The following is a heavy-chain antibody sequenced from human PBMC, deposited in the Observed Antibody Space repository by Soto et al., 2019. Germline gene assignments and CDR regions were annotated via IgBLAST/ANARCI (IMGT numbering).Heavy chain of an antibody. D-gene: IGHD2-2*01. CDR2: VYYSGSS. V-gene: IGHV4-31*03. J-gene: IGHJ5*01. CDR3: AKLACTSSTCYFPGWFDP. Sequence: SETLSLTCTASGDSISGGASFWSWIRQPPGKGLEWIANVYYSGSSYYSPSLKSRLTISVDTTKNQFSLQLKSMTAADTAVYYCAKLACTSSTCYFPGWFDPWGQGTLVTVSS. CDR1: GDSISGGASF.